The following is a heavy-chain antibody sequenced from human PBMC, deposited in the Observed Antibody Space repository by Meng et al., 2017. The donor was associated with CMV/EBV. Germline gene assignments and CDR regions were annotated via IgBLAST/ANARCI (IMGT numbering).Heavy chain of an antibody. CDR2: IYYSGST. Sequence: SETLSLTCTVSGGSISGYYWSWIRQPPGKGLEWIGYIYYSGSTNYNPSLKSRVTISVDTSKNQFSLKLSSVTAADTAVYYCARGYYYDSSGHRDYYYYGMDVWGQGTTVTVSS. CDR1: GGSISGYY. D-gene: IGHD3-22*01. CDR3: ARGYYYDSSGHRDYYYYGMDV. J-gene: IGHJ6*02. V-gene: IGHV4-59*01.